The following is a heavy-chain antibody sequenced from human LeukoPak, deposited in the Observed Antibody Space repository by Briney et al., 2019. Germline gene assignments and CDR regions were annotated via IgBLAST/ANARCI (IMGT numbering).Heavy chain of an antibody. CDR1: GGSISSGGYY. Sequence: SQALSLTCTVSGGSISSGGYYWSWIRQHPGKGLEWIGYIYYSGSTYYNPSLKSRVTISVDTSKNQFSLKLSSVTAADTAVYYCARDAGRTTVVTNLNDAFDIWGQGTMVTVSS. D-gene: IGHD4-23*01. CDR2: IYYSGST. CDR3: ARDAGRTTVVTNLNDAFDI. J-gene: IGHJ3*02. V-gene: IGHV4-31*03.